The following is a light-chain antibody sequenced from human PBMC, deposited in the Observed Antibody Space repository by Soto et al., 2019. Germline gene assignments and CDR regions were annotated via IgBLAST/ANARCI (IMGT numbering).Light chain of an antibody. Sequence: QSVLTQPASVSGSPGQSITISCTGISSDVGGYNHVSWYQQHPDRAPKLIIYDVSNRPSGVSNRFSGSESANTASLTISGLQAEDEADYYCSSYTSSSTPDVFGAGTKVTVL. J-gene: IGLJ1*01. V-gene: IGLV2-14*01. CDR2: DVS. CDR3: SSYTSSSTPDV. CDR1: SSDVGGYNH.